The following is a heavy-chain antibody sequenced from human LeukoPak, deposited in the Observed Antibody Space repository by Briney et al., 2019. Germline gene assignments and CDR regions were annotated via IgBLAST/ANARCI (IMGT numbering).Heavy chain of an antibody. J-gene: IGHJ4*02. CDR2: IRSKANSYAT. CDR1: GFTFSGSA. CDR3: TRPLWGYSGYDSTRQDY. Sequence: GGSLRLSCAASGFTFSGSAMHWVRQASGKGLEWVGRIRSKANSYATAYAASVKGRFTIPRDDSKNTAYLQMNSLKTEDTAVYYCTRPLWGYSGYDSTRQDYWGQGTLVTVSS. V-gene: IGHV3-73*01. D-gene: IGHD5-12*01.